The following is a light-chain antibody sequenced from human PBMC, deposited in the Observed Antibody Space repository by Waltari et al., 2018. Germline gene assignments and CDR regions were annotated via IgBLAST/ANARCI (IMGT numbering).Light chain of an antibody. CDR3: MQALHSPLT. Sequence: DTVMTQSPLSLPVTPGAPASISCRSTQSLPHVTGYNYLDWYLQKPGQSPHLLIYLGSNRASGVPDRFSGSGSGTDFTLNISRVEAEDVGVYYCMQALHSPLTFGQGTKLEIK. V-gene: IGKV2-28*01. J-gene: IGKJ2*01. CDR2: LGS. CDR1: QSLPHVTGYNY.